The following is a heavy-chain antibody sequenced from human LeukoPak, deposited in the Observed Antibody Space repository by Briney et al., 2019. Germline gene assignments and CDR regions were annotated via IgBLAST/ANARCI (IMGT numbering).Heavy chain of an antibody. Sequence: ASVKVSCTASGYTFTDYYIHWVRQAPGQGLEWMGWINPNTGGTNYAQNFQGRVTMTRDTPISTAYKELSRLRSDDTAVYYCARAPYTSSWDEFDQWGQGTTVTVSS. V-gene: IGHV1-2*02. CDR2: INPNTGGT. J-gene: IGHJ4*02. CDR1: GYTFTDYY. CDR3: ARAPYTSSWDEFDQ. D-gene: IGHD6-13*01.